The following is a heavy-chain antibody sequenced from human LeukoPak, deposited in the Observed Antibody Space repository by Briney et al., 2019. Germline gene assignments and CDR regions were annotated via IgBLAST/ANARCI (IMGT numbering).Heavy chain of an antibody. CDR1: GYTFSNYY. V-gene: IGHV1-46*01. J-gene: IGHJ1*01. Sequence: ASVKVSCKASGYTFSNYYMHWVRQAPGQGLEWMGIINPSGGSTSYAQRFQGRVTMTRDMSTSTVYMDLSSLRSEDTAVYCCASSGSYRYFHHWGQGTLVTVS. CDR3: ASSGSYRYFHH. CDR2: INPSGGST. D-gene: IGHD1-26*01.